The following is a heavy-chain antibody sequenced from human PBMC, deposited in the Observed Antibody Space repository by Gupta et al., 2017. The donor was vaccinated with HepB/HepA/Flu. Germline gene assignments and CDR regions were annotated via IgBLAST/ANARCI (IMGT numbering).Heavy chain of an antibody. J-gene: IGHJ6*02. D-gene: IGHD2-2*01. CDR1: GYTFTSYD. CDR2: MNPNSGNT. V-gene: IGHV1-8*01. CDR3: ARGVEDIVVVPAAIGGGHYYYYGMDV. Sequence: QVQLVQSGAEVKKPGASVKVSCKASGYTFTSYDINWVRQATGQGLEWMGWMNPNSGNTGYAQKFQGRVTMTRNTSISTAYMELSSLRSEDTAVYYCARGVEDIVVVPAAIGGGHYYYYGMDVWGQGTTVTVSS.